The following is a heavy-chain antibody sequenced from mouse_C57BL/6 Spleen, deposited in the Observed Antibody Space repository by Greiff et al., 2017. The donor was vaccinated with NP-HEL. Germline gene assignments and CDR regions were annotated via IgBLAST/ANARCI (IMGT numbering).Heavy chain of an antibody. CDR2: IYPGDGDT. CDR1: GYAFSSSW. CDR3: ARGRLNWYFDV. V-gene: IGHV1-82*01. D-gene: IGHD2-2*01. Sequence: VKLQESGPELVKPGASVKISCKASGYAFSSSWMNWVKQRPGKGLEWIGRIYPGDGDTNYNGKFKGKATLTADKSSSTAYMQLSSLTSEDSAVYFCARGRLNWYFDVWGTGTTVTVSS. J-gene: IGHJ1*03.